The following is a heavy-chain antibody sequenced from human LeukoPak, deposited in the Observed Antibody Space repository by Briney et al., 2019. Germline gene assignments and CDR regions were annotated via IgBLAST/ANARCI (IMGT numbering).Heavy chain of an antibody. CDR2: INHSGST. D-gene: IGHD4-17*01. J-gene: IGHJ5*02. V-gene: IGHV4-34*01. CDR3: ARHHDYGDYLNWFDP. CDR1: GGSFNDYY. Sequence: SETLSLTCAVYGGSFNDYYWSWIRQPPGKGLEWIGEINHSGSTNYNPSLKSRVTISVDTSKNQFSLKLTSVTAADTAVYYCARHHDYGDYLNWFDPWGQGTLVTVSS.